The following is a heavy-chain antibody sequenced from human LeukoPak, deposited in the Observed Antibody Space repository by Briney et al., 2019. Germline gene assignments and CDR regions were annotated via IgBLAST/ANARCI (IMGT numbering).Heavy chain of an antibody. V-gene: IGHV4-30-2*01. CDR3: ARLNDAFDI. CDR2: IYHSGST. J-gene: IGHJ3*02. CDR1: GGSISSGGYS. Sequence: SGTLSLTCAVSGGSISSGGYSWSWIRQPPGKGLEWIGYIYHSGSTYYNPSLKSRVTISVDRSKNQFSLKLSSVTAADTAVYYCARLNDAFDIWGQGTMVTVSS.